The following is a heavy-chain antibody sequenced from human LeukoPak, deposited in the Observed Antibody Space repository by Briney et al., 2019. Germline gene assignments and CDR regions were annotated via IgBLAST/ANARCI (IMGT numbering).Heavy chain of an antibody. Sequence: GGSLRLSCAASGFTFSNYGMHWVRQAPGKGLEWVALISYDGSNKYFADSVKGRFTISRDNSKNTLYLQMHSLRAQDTAVYYCAKDNVAAAGRYFDYWGQGTLVTVSS. CDR3: AKDNVAAAGRYFDY. D-gene: IGHD6-13*01. V-gene: IGHV3-30*18. CDR1: GFTFSNYG. J-gene: IGHJ4*02. CDR2: ISYDGSNK.